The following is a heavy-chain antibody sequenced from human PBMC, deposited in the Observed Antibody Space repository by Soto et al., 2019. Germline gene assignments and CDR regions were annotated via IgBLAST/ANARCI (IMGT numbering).Heavy chain of an antibody. CDR1: GGSFSGYY. CDR3: ASGSLEPYYYYGMDV. Sequence: PSETLSLTCAVYGGSFSGYYWSWIRQPPGKGLEWIGEINHSGGTNYNPSLKSRVTISVDTSKNQFSLKLSSVTAADTAVYYCASGSLEPYYYYGMDVWGQGTTVTVSS. V-gene: IGHV4-34*01. J-gene: IGHJ6*02. CDR2: INHSGGT.